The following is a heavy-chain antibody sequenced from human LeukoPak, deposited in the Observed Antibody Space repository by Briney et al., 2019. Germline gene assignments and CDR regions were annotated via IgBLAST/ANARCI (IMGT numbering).Heavy chain of an antibody. CDR1: GYTFIISS. J-gene: IGHJ4*02. CDR3: VGGSLGY. V-gene: IGHV1-3*01. Sequence: ASVKVSCKTFGYTFIISSIYWVRQAPEQRPEWMGWINVGNGNTRYSEKLQGRVTISRDTSATSSYMELSNLRSEDTAVYFCVGGSLGYWGQGTLVTVSS. CDR2: INVGNGNT.